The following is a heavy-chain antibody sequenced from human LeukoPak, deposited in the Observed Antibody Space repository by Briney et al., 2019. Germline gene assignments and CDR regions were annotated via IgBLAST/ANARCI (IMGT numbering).Heavy chain of an antibody. CDR1: GGSMSSYY. CDR2: IYYSGST. V-gene: IGHV4-59*01. Sequence: PSETLSLTCTVSGGSMSSYYWNWIRQPPGKGLEWIGYIYYSGSTNYNPSLKSRVTILVDTSKNQFSLKLSSVTAADTAVYYCAAGSYSFYYMGVWGKGTTVIISS. D-gene: IGHD3-10*01. CDR3: AAGSYSFYYMGV. J-gene: IGHJ6*03.